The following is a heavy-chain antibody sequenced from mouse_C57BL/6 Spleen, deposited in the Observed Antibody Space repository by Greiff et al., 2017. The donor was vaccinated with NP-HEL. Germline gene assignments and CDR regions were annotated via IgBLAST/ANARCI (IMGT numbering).Heavy chain of an antibody. D-gene: IGHD1-1*01. CDR3: ARHPFYYGRHYYAMDY. J-gene: IGHJ4*01. CDR2: IWSDGST. V-gene: IGHV2-6-1*01. Sequence: QVQLQQSGPGLVAPSQSLSITCTVSGFSLTSYGVHWVRQPPGKGLEWLVVIWSDGSTTYNSALKSRLSISKDNSKSQVFLKMNSLQTDDTAMYYCARHPFYYGRHYYAMDYWGQGTSVTVSS. CDR1: GFSLTSYG.